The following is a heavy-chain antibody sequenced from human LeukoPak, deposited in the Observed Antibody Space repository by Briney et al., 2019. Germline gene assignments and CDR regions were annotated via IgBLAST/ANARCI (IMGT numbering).Heavy chain of an antibody. CDR2: ISNDGSNK. V-gene: IGHV3-30*18. CDR3: AKGPAPRLGEFSYHALVDY. Sequence: PGGSLRLSCEASGFTFSSYGMHWVRQAPDKGLEWVAFISNDGSNKYFADSVKGRFIISRDNSKNTLYLQMNSLRAEDTAVYYCAKGPAPRLGEFSYHALVDYWGQEPWSPYPQ. D-gene: IGHD3-16*02. CDR1: GFTFSSYG. J-gene: IGHJ4*01.